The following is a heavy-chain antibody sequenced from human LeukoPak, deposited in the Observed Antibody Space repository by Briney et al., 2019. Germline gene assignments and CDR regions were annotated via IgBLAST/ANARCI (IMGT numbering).Heavy chain of an antibody. V-gene: IGHV4-31*03. CDR3: ARDLSVISAKGSAFDI. CDR1: GGSISSGGYY. J-gene: IGHJ3*02. Sequence: SETLSLTCTVPGGSISSGGYYWSWIRQHPGKGLEWIGYIYYSGSTYYNPSLKSRVTISVDTSKNQFSLKLSSVTAADTAVYYCARDLSVISAKGSAFDIWGQGTMVTVSS. CDR2: IYYSGST. D-gene: IGHD4-11*01.